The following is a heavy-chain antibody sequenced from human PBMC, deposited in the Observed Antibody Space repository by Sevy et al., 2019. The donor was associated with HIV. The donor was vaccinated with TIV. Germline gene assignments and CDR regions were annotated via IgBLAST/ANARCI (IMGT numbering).Heavy chain of an antibody. Sequence: GGSLRLSCAASGFKFSDYWMSWVRQSPGKGLEWVATIKQDESEKYYVESVKGRFAISRDNGKKSVSLQMNGLRVEDTVLYYCAIEVGGFNLRPYYFDSCGQGTLVTVSS. D-gene: IGHD5-12*01. CDR3: AIEVGGFNLRPYYFDS. CDR1: GFKFSDYW. J-gene: IGHJ4*02. CDR2: IKQDESEK. V-gene: IGHV3-7*01.